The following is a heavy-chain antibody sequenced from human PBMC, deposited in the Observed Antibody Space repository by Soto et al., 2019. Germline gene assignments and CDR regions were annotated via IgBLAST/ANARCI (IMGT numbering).Heavy chain of an antibody. CDR1: GTIFSSYT. J-gene: IGHJ6*02. CDR3: ARGLGGRMDD. V-gene: IGHV1-69*08. D-gene: IGHD3-16*01. CDR2: IIPILGET. Sequence: QVQLVQSGAEVKKPGSSVRVSCKASGTIFSSYTISWVRQAPGQGLEWMGRIIPILGETNSAQKFQGRVTRXXAKSTYTAYMQLNSLRLEDTAVYYCARGLGGRMDDWGQGTTVTVSS.